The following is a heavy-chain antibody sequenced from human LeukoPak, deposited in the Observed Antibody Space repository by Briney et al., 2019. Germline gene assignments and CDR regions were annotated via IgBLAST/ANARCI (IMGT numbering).Heavy chain of an antibody. Sequence: SETLSLTCSVSGGFISTYNFYWVWIRQPPGKGLEWIGSIYYSGSTYYNPSLKSRVTISVDTSKNQFSLKLSSVTAADTAVYYCARPYGAAGLDWGQGTLVTVSS. CDR1: GGFISTYNFY. V-gene: IGHV4-39*01. D-gene: IGHD4-17*01. CDR3: ARPYGAAGLD. CDR2: IYYSGST. J-gene: IGHJ4*02.